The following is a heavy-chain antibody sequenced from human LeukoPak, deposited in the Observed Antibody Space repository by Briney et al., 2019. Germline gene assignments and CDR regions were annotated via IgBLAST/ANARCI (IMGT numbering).Heavy chain of an antibody. D-gene: IGHD1-26*01. CDR2: ISYDGSNK. CDR3: AKGLSGSYVGGFDY. Sequence: PGRSLRLSCAASGFTFSSYGMHWVRQAPGKGLEWVAVISYDGSNKYYADSVKGRFTISRDNSKNTLYLQMSSLRAEDTAVYYCAKGLSGSYVGGFDYWGQGTLVTVSS. CDR1: GFTFSSYG. V-gene: IGHV3-30*18. J-gene: IGHJ4*02.